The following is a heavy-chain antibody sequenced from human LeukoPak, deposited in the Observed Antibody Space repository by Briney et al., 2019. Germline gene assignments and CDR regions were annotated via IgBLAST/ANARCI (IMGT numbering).Heavy chain of an antibody. CDR2: IIPMLDIV. Sequence: ASVKVSCKASGGTFSNYALSWVRQAPGQGLEWMGRIIPMLDIVKYAQKFQGRVTITTDESTSTAYMELSSLRSEDTAVYYCARGVLYNWNYGEGAFDIWGQGTMVTVSS. CDR1: GGTFSNYA. CDR3: ARGVLYNWNYGEGAFDI. D-gene: IGHD1-7*01. J-gene: IGHJ3*02. V-gene: IGHV1-69*04.